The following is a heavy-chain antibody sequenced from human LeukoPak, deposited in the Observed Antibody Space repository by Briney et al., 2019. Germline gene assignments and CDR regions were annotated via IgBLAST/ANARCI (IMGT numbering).Heavy chain of an antibody. Sequence: GQSLSLPCAPTGFTHTNFAMRWVRQAPGKGLEWMAVISNDGNSKHHADSVKGRFNISRDNSQHTVYLQMNCLRVEDTVIYECAEATTGYSCGRYPAWPADYWGQGTLVTVSS. D-gene: IGHD6-19*01. CDR2: ISNDGNSK. J-gene: IGHJ4*02. V-gene: IGHV3-30*04. CDR3: AEATTGYSCGRYPAWPADY. CDR1: GFTHTNFA.